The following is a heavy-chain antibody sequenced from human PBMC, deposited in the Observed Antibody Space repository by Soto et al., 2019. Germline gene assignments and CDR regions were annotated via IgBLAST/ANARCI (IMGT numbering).Heavy chain of an antibody. CDR3: ARPYSSSSRYYYYGMDV. V-gene: IGHV4-39*01. CDR2: IYYSGST. D-gene: IGHD6-6*01. CDR1: GGSISSSSYY. J-gene: IGHJ6*02. Sequence: ETLSLTCTVSGGSISSSSYYWGWIRQPPGKGLEWIGSIYYSGSTYYNPSLKSRVTISVDTSKNQFSLKLSSVTAADTAVYYCARPYSSSSRYYYYGMDVWGQGTTVTVSS.